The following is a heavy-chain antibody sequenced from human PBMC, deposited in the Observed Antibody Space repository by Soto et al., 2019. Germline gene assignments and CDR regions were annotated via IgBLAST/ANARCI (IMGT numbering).Heavy chain of an antibody. Sequence: SVKVSCKTSGYTFSSYGIVWVRQAHGQGLEWMGWISTYNVDTKYADKFQGRLTMSSDTSTTTAFMELRRLRSDDMAVYYCVRGGFAYGYLDYWG. CDR1: GYTFSSYG. D-gene: IGHD5-18*01. CDR2: ISTYNVDT. V-gene: IGHV1-18*03. CDR3: VRGGFAYGYLDY. J-gene: IGHJ4*01.